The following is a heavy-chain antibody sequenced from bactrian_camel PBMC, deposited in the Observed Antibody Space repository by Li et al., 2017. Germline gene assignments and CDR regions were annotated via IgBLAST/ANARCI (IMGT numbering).Heavy chain of an antibody. J-gene: IGHJ4*01. D-gene: IGHD5*01. CDR2: IRSGGDNT. CDR3: AAGRKSGGVCYGSWDY. V-gene: IGHV3S31*01. Sequence: VQLVESGGGSVQPGGSLRLSCVASGFTASLYAMSWVRQAPGKGLEWVSTIRSGGDNTYYLDSVKGRFTVSRDNAKNTLYLLMNSLKPEDTAMYYCAAGRKSGGVCYGSWDYWGQGTQVTVS. CDR1: GFTASLYA.